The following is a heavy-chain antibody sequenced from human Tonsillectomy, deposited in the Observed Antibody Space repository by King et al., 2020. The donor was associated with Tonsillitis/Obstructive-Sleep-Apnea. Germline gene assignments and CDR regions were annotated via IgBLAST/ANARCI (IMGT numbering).Heavy chain of an antibody. CDR1: GVTFSNAW. D-gene: IGHD1-26*01. CDR2: IKSKTNGGTT. J-gene: IGHJ4*02. V-gene: IGHV3-15*01. Sequence: VQLVESGGGLVKPGGSLRLSCAASGVTFSNAWMSWVRQAPGKGLEWGGRIKSKTNGGTTDYAAPVKGRFTISRDDSKNTLYLQMNRLKTEDTAVYYCTTDRGSSGYWGQGTLVTVSS. CDR3: TTDRGSSGY.